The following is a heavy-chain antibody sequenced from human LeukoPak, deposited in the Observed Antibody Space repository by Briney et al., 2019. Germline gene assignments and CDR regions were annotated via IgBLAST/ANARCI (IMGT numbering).Heavy chain of an antibody. Sequence: ASVKVSCKASGYTFTTYYMHWVRQAPGQWLVWMGLINPSGGGTRYAQKFQGRVTMTRDTSTSTVYMELSSLRSEDTAVYYCASGYKTVSVFDHWGQGTLVTVPS. CDR1: GYTFTTYY. V-gene: IGHV1-46*01. CDR2: INPSGGGT. CDR3: ASGYKTVSVFDH. D-gene: IGHD5-24*01. J-gene: IGHJ4*02.